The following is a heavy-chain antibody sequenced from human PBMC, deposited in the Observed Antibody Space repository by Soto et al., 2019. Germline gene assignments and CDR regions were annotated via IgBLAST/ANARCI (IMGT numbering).Heavy chain of an antibody. CDR1: GFTVSSNY. J-gene: IGHJ4*02. V-gene: IGHV3-53*01. D-gene: IGHD6-6*01. CDR2: IYSDGTT. CDR3: AILSN. Sequence: GGSLRLSCAASGFTVSSNYMNWVRQAPGKGLEWLSIIYSDGTTYYADSVKGRFTISRDNFKNSLYLQMNNLRAEDTAVYYCAILSNWGQGTLVTVSS.